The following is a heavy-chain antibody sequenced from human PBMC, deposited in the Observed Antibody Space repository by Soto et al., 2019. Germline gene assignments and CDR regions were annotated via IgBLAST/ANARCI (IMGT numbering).Heavy chain of an antibody. CDR1: GSTFSKAW. D-gene: IGHD4-17*01. CDR2: IKSKTDGGRT. V-gene: IGHV3-15*01. CDR3: TTGPYGDAFDI. J-gene: IGHJ3*02. Sequence: GGSLRLSCAASGSTFSKAWMSLVRQAPGKGLEWVGRIKSKTDGGRTDYAAPVKGRFTISRDDSKNTLYLQMNSLKTEDTAVYYCTTGPYGDAFDIWGQGTMVTVSS.